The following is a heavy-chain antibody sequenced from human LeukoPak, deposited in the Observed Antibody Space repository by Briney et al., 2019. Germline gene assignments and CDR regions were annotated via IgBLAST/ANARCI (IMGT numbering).Heavy chain of an antibody. D-gene: IGHD3-10*01. J-gene: IGHJ6*03. CDR3: ARAHYYGSGSYYSPDYYYYMDV. Sequence: GASVKVSCKASGYTFTSYGISWVRQAPGQGLEWMGWISAYNGNTNYAQKLQGRVTMTTDTSTSTAYMELRSLRSDDTAVYYCARAHYYGSGSYYSPDYYYYMDVWGKGPRSPSP. CDR1: GYTFTSYG. V-gene: IGHV1-18*01. CDR2: ISAYNGNT.